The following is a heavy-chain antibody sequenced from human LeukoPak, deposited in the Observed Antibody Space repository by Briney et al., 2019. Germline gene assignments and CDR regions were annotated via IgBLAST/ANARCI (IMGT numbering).Heavy chain of an antibody. V-gene: IGHV4-34*01. Sequence: SETLSLTCAVYGGSFSGYCWSWIRQPPGKGLEWIGEINHSGSTNYNPSLKSRVTISVDTSKNQFSLKLSSVTAADTAVYYCARHHLQPLTIFGVVTAYNWFDPWGQGTLVTVSS. D-gene: IGHD3-3*01. J-gene: IGHJ5*02. CDR1: GGSFSGYC. CDR2: INHSGST. CDR3: ARHHLQPLTIFGVVTAYNWFDP.